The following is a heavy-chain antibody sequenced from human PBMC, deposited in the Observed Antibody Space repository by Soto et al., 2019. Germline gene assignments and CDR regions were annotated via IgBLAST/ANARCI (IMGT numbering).Heavy chain of an antibody. CDR2: LKPDGSET. CDR3: TRGAAVAGIDY. Sequence: EVQLVQSGGGLVQPGGSLRLSCAAAGFTLSTYWMSWVRQAPGKGLEWVANLKPDGSETYYGDSVKGRFTISRDDAENSLYLQMNSLRVEDTAMYYCTRGAAVAGIDYWGQGTLVTVSS. CDR1: GFTLSTYW. J-gene: IGHJ4*02. D-gene: IGHD6-19*01. V-gene: IGHV3-7*03.